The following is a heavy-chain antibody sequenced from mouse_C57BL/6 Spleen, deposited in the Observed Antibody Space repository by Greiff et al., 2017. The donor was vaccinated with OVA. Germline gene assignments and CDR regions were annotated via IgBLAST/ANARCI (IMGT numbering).Heavy chain of an antibody. V-gene: IGHV1-50*01. CDR1: GYTFTSYW. CDR2: IDPSDSYT. Sequence: QVQLQQPGAELVKPGASVKLSCKASGYTFTSYWMQWVKQRPGQGLEWIGEIDPSDSYTNYNQKFKGKATLTVDTSSSTAYMQLSSLTSEYSAVYYCARKGYKGYSTLYYYAMDYWGQGTSVTVSS. CDR3: ARKGYKGYSTLYYYAMDY. J-gene: IGHJ4*01. D-gene: IGHD2-5*01.